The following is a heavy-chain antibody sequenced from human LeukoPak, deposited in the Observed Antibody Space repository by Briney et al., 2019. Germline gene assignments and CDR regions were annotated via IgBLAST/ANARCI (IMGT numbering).Heavy chain of an antibody. CDR1: GGSISSYY. CDR2: IYYSGST. J-gene: IGHJ6*03. Sequence: SKTLSLTCTVSGGSISSYYWSWIRQPPGKGLEWIGYIYYSGSTNYNPSLKSRVTISVDTSKNQFSLKLSSVTAADTAVYYCARVLTMVRGVISPYYYYYMDVWGKGTTVTVSS. D-gene: IGHD3-10*01. V-gene: IGHV4-59*01. CDR3: ARVLTMVRGVISPYYYYYMDV.